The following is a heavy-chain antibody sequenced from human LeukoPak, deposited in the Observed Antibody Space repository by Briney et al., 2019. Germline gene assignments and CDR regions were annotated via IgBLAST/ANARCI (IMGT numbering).Heavy chain of an antibody. CDR1: GFSFSSYW. J-gene: IGHJ4*02. Sequence: GGSLRLSCAASGFSFSSYWMSWVRQAPGTGLEWVANRKQDGSEQNYVDSVKGRFTISRDNTKNSLYLQMNSLRAEDTAVYYCASTNSLDYWGQGTLVTVSS. CDR3: ASTNSLDY. D-gene: IGHD2-2*01. CDR2: RKQDGSEQ. V-gene: IGHV3-7*01.